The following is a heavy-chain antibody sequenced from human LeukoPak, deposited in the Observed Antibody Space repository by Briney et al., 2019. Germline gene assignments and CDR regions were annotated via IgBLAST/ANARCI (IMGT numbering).Heavy chain of an antibody. Sequence: PGGSLRLSCAASGFTFSSYSMNWVRQAPGKGLEWVSSISSSSSYIYYADSVKGRFTISRDNAKNSLYLQMNSLRAEDTAVYYCARVEGSSSWLDYWGQGTLVTVSS. V-gene: IGHV3-21*01. CDR3: ARVEGSSSWLDY. CDR1: GFTFSSYS. D-gene: IGHD6-13*01. CDR2: ISSSSSYI. J-gene: IGHJ4*02.